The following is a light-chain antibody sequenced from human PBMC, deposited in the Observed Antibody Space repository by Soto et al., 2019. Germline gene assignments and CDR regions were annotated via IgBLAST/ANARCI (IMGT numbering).Light chain of an antibody. CDR3: CSYAGSSTPYV. Sequence: QSALTQPRSVSGSPGQSVTISCTGTSSDVGGYNYVSWYQQHPGKAPKLMIYDVSTRPSGVPDRFSGSKSGNTASLTISGLQADDEADYYCCSYAGSSTPYVFGTGTQLTVL. CDR2: DVS. J-gene: IGLJ1*01. V-gene: IGLV2-11*01. CDR1: SSDVGGYNY.